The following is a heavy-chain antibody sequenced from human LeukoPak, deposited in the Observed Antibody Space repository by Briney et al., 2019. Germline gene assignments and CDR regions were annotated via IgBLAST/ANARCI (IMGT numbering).Heavy chain of an antibody. J-gene: IGHJ4*02. CDR2: IDPEDGET. CDR3: ATGHITGGTGFDY. Sequence: ASVKISCKVSRYTSTDYYVHWVQQAPGKGLEWMGLIDPEDGETIYAEEFQGRVSITADTSTDTAYMELSSLRFDDTAVYYCATGHITGGTGFDYWGQGTLVTVSS. V-gene: IGHV1-69-2*01. CDR1: RYTSTDYY. D-gene: IGHD1-20*01.